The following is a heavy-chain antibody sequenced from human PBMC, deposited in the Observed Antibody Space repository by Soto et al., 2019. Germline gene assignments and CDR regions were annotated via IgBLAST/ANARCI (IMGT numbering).Heavy chain of an antibody. CDR3: ASQISYRIDY. J-gene: IGHJ4*02. Sequence: QVQLQESGPGLVKPSGTLSLTCAVSSASISSGNWWSWVRQPPGEGLEWIGEVYRSGTTYYNPSLKSRAAISVDKSKNQFSLNLSSVTAADTAVYYCASQISYRIDYWGQGTLVTVSS. D-gene: IGHD3-10*01. CDR1: SASISSGNW. V-gene: IGHV4-4*02. CDR2: VYRSGTT.